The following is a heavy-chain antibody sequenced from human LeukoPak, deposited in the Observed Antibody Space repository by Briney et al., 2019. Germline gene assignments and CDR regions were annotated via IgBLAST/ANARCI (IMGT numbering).Heavy chain of an antibody. CDR1: GFTVSGNY. J-gene: IGHJ3*01. D-gene: IGHD6-19*01. CDR3: AKVAVGATLRPHCFDA. CDR2: IYSGGTT. V-gene: IGHV3-53*01. Sequence: GGSLRLSCAVSGFTVSGNYMSWVRQAPGKGLEWVSLIYSGGTTYYADSAKGRFTISRDNSKNTLYLQMNSLRDEDTALYFCAKVAVGATLRPHCFDAWGQGTMVIVSS.